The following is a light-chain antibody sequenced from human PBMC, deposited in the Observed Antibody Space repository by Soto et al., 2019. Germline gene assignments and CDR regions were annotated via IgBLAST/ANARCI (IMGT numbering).Light chain of an antibody. J-gene: IGKJ1*01. CDR2: KVS. CDR1: QSLVHSDGNTY. V-gene: IGKV2-30*02. Sequence: DIVMTQSPLSLPVTLGQPAAISCRSSQSLVHSDGNTYLNWLQQRPGQSPRRLISKVSNRDSGVPERFSGSGLGTDFTLTISRVEAEDIAVYYCVQGTHWPRAFGQGTKVEIK. CDR3: VQGTHWPRA.